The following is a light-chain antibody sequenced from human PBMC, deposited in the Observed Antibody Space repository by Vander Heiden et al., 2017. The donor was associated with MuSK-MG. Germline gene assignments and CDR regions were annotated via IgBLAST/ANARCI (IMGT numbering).Light chain of an antibody. Sequence: DIQLTQSPSFLSASVGDRVTITCRASQGISSYLAWYQQKPGKAPKLLMYAASTLQSGVPSRFSGSASGTEFTLTISSLQPEDFTAYYCQRLKTYPITFGPGTKVYIK. J-gene: IGKJ3*01. CDR3: QRLKTYPIT. V-gene: IGKV1-9*01. CDR1: QGISSY. CDR2: AAS.